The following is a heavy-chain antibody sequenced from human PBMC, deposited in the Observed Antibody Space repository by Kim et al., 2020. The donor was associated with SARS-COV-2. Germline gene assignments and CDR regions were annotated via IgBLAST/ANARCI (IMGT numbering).Heavy chain of an antibody. J-gene: IGHJ5*02. CDR3: AREGDGDYEYWFDP. CDR1: GYTFTSYA. Sequence: ASVKVSCKASGYTFTSYAMHWVRQAPGQRLEWMGWINAGNGNTKYSQKFQGRVTITRDTSASTAYMELSSLRSEDTAVYYCAREGDGDYEYWFDPWGQGTLVTVSS. CDR2: INAGNGNT. V-gene: IGHV1-3*01. D-gene: IGHD4-17*01.